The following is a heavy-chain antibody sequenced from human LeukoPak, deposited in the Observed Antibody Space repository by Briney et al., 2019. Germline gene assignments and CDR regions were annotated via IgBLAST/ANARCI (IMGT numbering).Heavy chain of an antibody. CDR2: ITAYNGNT. D-gene: IGHD3-22*01. CDR1: GYKFTSYG. V-gene: IGHV1-18*01. Sequence: ASVKVFCKASGYKFTSYGISWVRQAPGQGLEWMGWITAYNGNTDYAQKFQGRVTMTTDTSTSTAYMEVRSLRSDDTAVYYCARVPVSYHYDSSGCDYWGQGTVVTVSS. CDR3: ARVPVSYHYDSSGCDY. J-gene: IGHJ4*02.